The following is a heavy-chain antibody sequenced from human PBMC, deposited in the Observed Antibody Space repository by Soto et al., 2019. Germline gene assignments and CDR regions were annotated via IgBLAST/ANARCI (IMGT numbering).Heavy chain of an antibody. V-gene: IGHV3-30*18. CDR3: AKSLSSGFFRYGMDV. CDR2: ISYDGSNK. J-gene: IGHJ6*02. D-gene: IGHD3-22*01. Sequence: QVQLVESGGGVVQPGRSLRLSCAASGFTFSSYGMHWVRQAPGKGLEWVAVISYDGSNKYYADSVKGRFTISRDNSKNTLYLQMNSLRAEDMAVYYCAKSLSSGFFRYGMDVWGQGTTVTVSS. CDR1: GFTFSSYG.